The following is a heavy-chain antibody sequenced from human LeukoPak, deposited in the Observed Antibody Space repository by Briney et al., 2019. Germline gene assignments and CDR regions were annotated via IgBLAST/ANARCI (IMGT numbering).Heavy chain of an antibody. V-gene: IGHV3-30*18. CDR1: GFTFSSYG. CDR2: ISYDGRNK. Sequence: HPGGSLRLSCAASGFTFSSYGMHWVRQAPGKGLEWVAVISYDGRNKYYADSVKGRFTIYRDNSKNTLYLQMNSLRAEDTAVYYCAKDHYYGSGSYYNRPYGMDVWGQGTTVTVSS. CDR3: AKDHYYGSGSYYNRPYGMDV. J-gene: IGHJ6*02. D-gene: IGHD3-10*01.